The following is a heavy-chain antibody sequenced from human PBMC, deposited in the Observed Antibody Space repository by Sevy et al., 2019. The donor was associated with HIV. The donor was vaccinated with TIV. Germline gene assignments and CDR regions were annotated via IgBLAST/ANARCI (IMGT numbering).Heavy chain of an antibody. J-gene: IGHJ5*02. Sequence: GGSLRLSCTASGFTFSSYDMNWVRQAPGKGLEWVSKISSSGSSIYYADSVKGRFTISRDNAKNSLNLQMNSRRAEDTVVYYCTGNGGAFDNGFDPWGQGTLVTVSS. CDR2: ISSSGSSI. CDR3: TGNGGAFDNGFDP. D-gene: IGHD2-8*01. V-gene: IGHV3-48*03. CDR1: GFTFSSYD.